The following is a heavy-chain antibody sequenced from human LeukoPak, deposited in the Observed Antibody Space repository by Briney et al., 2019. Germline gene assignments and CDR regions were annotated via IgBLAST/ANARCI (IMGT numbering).Heavy chain of an antibody. CDR3: ARDLGLDY. V-gene: IGHV3-48*01. Sequence: GGSLRLSCAASGFTFSSYSMTWVRQAPGKGLKWVSYISSSSSSIYYADSVKGRLTISRDNAKNSLYLQMNSLRAEDTAVYYCARDLGLDYWGQGTLVTVSS. D-gene: IGHD1-26*01. CDR2: ISSSSSSI. J-gene: IGHJ4*02. CDR1: GFTFSSYS.